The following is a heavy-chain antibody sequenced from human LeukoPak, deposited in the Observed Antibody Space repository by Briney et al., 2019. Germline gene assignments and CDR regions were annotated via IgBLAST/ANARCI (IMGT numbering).Heavy chain of an antibody. CDR3: ARDLYYYDSSGPTPAFDY. CDR1: GFTFSDDY. Sequence: GGSLRLSCAASGFTFSDDYMSWIRQAPGKGLEWVSYISSSGTTIYYADSVKGRFTISRDNAKNSLYLQMNSLRAEDTAVYYCARDLYYYDSSGPTPAFDYWGQGTLVTVSS. J-gene: IGHJ4*02. V-gene: IGHV3-11*01. D-gene: IGHD3-22*01. CDR2: ISSSGTTI.